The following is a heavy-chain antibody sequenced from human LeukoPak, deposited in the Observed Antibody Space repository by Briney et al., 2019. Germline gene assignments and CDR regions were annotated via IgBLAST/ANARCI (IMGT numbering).Heavy chain of an antibody. Sequence: QSGGSLRLSCAASGFTVSSNYMSWVRQAPGKGLEWVSVIYSGGSTYYADSVKGRFTISRDNSKNTLYLQMNSLRGEDTAVYYCARERASYGYFNYMDVWGKGTTVTVSS. CDR2: IYSGGST. CDR3: ARERASYGYFNYMDV. J-gene: IGHJ6*03. D-gene: IGHD5-18*01. V-gene: IGHV3-53*01. CDR1: GFTVSSNY.